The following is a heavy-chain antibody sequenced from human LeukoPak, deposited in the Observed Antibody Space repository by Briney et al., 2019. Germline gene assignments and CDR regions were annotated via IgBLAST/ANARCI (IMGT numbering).Heavy chain of an antibody. V-gene: IGHV1-2*02. CDR3: ARDPAGYFDY. CDR1: GYTFTGYY. Sequence: ASVKVSCKASGYTFTGYYVHWMRQAPGQGLEWMGWINPNSGGTNYAQKFQGRVTMTRDTSISTAYMELSRLRSDDTAVYYCARDPAGYFDYWGQGTLVTVSS. J-gene: IGHJ4*02. CDR2: INPNSGGT. D-gene: IGHD6-25*01.